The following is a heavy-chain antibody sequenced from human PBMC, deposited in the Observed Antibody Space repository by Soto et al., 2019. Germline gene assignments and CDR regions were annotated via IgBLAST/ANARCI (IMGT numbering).Heavy chain of an antibody. CDR2: INPRGRT. Sequence: SETLSLTCAVYGGSFSGYYWSWIRQPPGKGLEWIEEINPRGRTNYNSSLMNRVSISVDKSQKQLSLKLSSVTAADTAVYYCAVTTSRGYYYYGMDVWNQGTTVT. CDR3: AVTTSRGYYYYGMDV. CDR1: GGSFSGYY. V-gene: IGHV4-34*01. D-gene: IGHD4-4*01. J-gene: IGHJ6*02.